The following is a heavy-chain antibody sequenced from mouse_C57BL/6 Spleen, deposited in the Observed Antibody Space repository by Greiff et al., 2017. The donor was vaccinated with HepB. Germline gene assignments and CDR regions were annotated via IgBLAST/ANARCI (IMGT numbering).Heavy chain of an antibody. CDR2: ISGGGGNT. Sequence: DVMLVESGGGLVKPGGSLKLSCAASGFTFSSYTMSWVRQTPEKRLEWVATISGGGGNTYYPDSVKGRFTISRDNAKNTLYLQMSSLRSEDTALYYCARHDPRYYYGSSYDYWGQSTTLTVSS. CDR3: ARHDPRYYYGSSYDY. D-gene: IGHD1-1*01. V-gene: IGHV5-9*01. J-gene: IGHJ2*01. CDR1: GFTFSSYT.